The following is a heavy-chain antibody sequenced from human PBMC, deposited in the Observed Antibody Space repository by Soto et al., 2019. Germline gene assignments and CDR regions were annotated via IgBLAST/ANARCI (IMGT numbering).Heavy chain of an antibody. J-gene: IGHJ4*02. D-gene: IGHD6-13*01. Sequence: SETLSLTCTVSGGSISSYFYIWVRQPPGKGLEWIGSVYYTGTTDYNPSLKSRVTISVDTSKTQFSLNLRSVTAADTAVYYCARDLAAVPRPFDYWGRGTLVTVSS. CDR3: ARDLAAVPRPFDY. CDR2: VYYTGTT. CDR1: GGSISSYF. V-gene: IGHV4-59*01.